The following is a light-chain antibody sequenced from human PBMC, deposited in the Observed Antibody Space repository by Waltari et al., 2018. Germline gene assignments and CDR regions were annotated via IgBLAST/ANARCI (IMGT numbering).Light chain of an antibody. V-gene: IGLV3-21*01. CDR3: HSRDASGVAGS. J-gene: IGLJ2*01. CDR2: YDS. Sequence: SYALTQPPSVSVAPGTTARITCGGDNLGGYSVHWYQQKQGQAPVLVIFYDSDRPSGIPERFSGSNSGNTATLTITGAQAEDEASYYCHSRDASGVAGSFGGGTKLTVL. CDR1: NLGGYS.